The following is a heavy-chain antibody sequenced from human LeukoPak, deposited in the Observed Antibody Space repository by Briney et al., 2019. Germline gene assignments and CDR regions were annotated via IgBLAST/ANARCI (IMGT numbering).Heavy chain of an antibody. D-gene: IGHD5-24*01. Sequence: SETLSLTCTVSGVSVISYYWSWIWQPPGKKLEWIGYIYSSGSTAYNPSLKSRLTISVDTSKNQVSLNLTSATAADTALYYCANHPRDDHSGGFDSWGQGTLVIVSS. J-gene: IGHJ4*02. CDR3: ANHPRDDHSGGFDS. CDR1: GVSVISYY. CDR2: IYSSGST. V-gene: IGHV4-59*02.